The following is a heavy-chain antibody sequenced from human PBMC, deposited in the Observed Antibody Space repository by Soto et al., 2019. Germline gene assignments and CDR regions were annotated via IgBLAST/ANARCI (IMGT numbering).Heavy chain of an antibody. Sequence: PGESLKISCKGSGYSFTSYWIGWVRQMPGKGLEWMGIIYPGDSDTRYSPSFQGQVTISADKSISTAYLQWSSLKASDTAMYYCATRGARSGYDYYYGMDVWGQGATVTVSS. CDR1: GYSFTSYW. J-gene: IGHJ6*02. D-gene: IGHD2-15*01. CDR2: IYPGDSDT. CDR3: ATRGARSGYDYYYGMDV. V-gene: IGHV5-51*01.